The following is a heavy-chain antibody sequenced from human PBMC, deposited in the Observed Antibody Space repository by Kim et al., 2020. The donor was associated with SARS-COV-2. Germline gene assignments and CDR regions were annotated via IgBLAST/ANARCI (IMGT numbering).Heavy chain of an antibody. CDR3: ASSAPRGPVGGYCYYCIMD. V-gene: IGHV7-4-1*02. J-gene: IGHJ6*01. CDR2: INTNTGNP. Sequence: ASVKVSCKASGYTFSYYSMNWVRQAPGQGLEWMGWINTNTGNPTYAQGFLGRFVISLDTSVSTAYLELSKLKAEDTAVYYCASSAPRGPVGGYCYYCIMD. CDR1: GYTFSYYS. D-gene: IGHD2-21*01.